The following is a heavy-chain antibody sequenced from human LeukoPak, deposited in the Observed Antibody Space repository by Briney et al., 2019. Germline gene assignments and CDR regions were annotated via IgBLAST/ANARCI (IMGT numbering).Heavy chain of an antibody. Sequence: PSETLSLTCTVSGGSISSGDYYWSWIRQPPGKGLEWIGYIYYSGSTYYNPSLKSRVTISVDTSKNQFSLKLSSVTAADTAVYYCARGGLEANWFDPWGQGTLVTVSS. CDR1: GGSISSGDYY. V-gene: IGHV4-30-4*01. CDR2: IYYSGST. J-gene: IGHJ5*02. CDR3: ARGGLEANWFDP. D-gene: IGHD1-1*01.